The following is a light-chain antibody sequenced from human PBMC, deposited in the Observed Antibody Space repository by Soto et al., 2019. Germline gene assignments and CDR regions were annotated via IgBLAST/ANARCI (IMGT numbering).Light chain of an antibody. V-gene: IGKV1-33*01. CDR3: QQFDFLPPYT. CDR2: DAY. CDR1: HDIKNY. J-gene: IGKJ2*01. Sequence: DIRLTQSPPSLSASEGDRVTITCQASHDIKNYLNWYQQKPGKAPKLLIYDAYNLERGVPSRFSGSGTGTDFTFTIGSLQPDDVATYYCQQFDFLPPYTFGQGTRVEIK.